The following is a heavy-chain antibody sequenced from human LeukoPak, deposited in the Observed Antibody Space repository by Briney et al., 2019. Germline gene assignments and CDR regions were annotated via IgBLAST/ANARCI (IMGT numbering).Heavy chain of an antibody. CDR3: AELGITMIGGV. V-gene: IGHV3-7*01. Sequence: PGGSLRLSCAASGFTFSSYWMSWVRQAPGQGLEWVANIKQDGSEKYYVDSVKGRFTISRDNAKNSLYLQMNSLRAEDTAVYYCAELGITMIGGVWGKGTTVTISS. CDR1: GFTFSSYW. D-gene: IGHD3-10*02. J-gene: IGHJ6*04. CDR2: IKQDGSEK.